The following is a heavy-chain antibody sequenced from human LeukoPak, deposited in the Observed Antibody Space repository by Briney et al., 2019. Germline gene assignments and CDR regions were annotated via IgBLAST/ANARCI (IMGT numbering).Heavy chain of an antibody. CDR1: GYKFTNYG. D-gene: IGHD3-22*01. CDR3: ARGSPPRVYYDRSGYYSYYFDY. V-gene: IGHV1-18*01. J-gene: IGHJ4*02. CDR2: ISPYNGNT. Sequence: ASVKVTCKASGYKFTNYGISWVRQAPGQGLEWMGWISPYNGNTIYAQKLQGRVTMTTDTSTSTAYMELRSLRSDDTAVYYCARGSPPRVYYDRSGYYSYYFDYWGQGTLVTVSS.